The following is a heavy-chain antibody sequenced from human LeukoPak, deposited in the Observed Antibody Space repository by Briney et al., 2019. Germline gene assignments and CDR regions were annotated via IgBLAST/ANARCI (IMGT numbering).Heavy chain of an antibody. CDR2: ISSSSSYI. Sequence: GGSLRLSCAASGFTFSSYGMHWVRQAPGKGLEWVSSISSSSSYIYYADSVKGRFTISRDNAKNSLYLQMNSLRAEDTAVYYCARAMTNYEAFDIWCQGTMVTVSS. V-gene: IGHV3-21*01. CDR1: GFTFSSYG. J-gene: IGHJ3*02. D-gene: IGHD4/OR15-4a*01. CDR3: ARAMTNYEAFDI.